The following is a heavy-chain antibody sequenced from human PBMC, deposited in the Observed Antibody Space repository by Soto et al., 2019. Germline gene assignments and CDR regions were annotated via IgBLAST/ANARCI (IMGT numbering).Heavy chain of an antibody. CDR3: ARVDGAY. D-gene: IGHD2-2*03. Sequence: QVQLVQSGAEEKKPGASVKVSCTTSGYTFSSYAIHWVRQAPGQGLEWMGWINPGNANTKNSQKFQGRVTITSDTSASTAYMERSSLTSEDTAVYYCARVDGAYWGQGTLVTVSS. J-gene: IGHJ4*02. CDR2: INPGNANT. V-gene: IGHV1-3*05. CDR1: GYTFSSYA.